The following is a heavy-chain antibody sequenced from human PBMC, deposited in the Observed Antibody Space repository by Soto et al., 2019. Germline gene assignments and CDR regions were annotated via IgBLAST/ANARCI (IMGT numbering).Heavy chain of an antibody. CDR3: ARGVAAGVDY. CDR1: GYSFTGLD. V-gene: IGHV1-8*01. Sequence: ASVKVSCKASGYSFTGLDINWVRQTTGQGLEWMGWMQPSSGRTGYAQKFQGRVTMTRDTSINTAYMELSSLKSDDTAFYYCARGVAAGVDYWGQGTLVTVSS. CDR2: MQPSSGRT. J-gene: IGHJ4*02. D-gene: IGHD1-26*01.